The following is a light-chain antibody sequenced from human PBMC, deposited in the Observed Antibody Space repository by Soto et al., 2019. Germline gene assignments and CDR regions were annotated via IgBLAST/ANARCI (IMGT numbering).Light chain of an antibody. J-gene: IGKJ4*01. CDR1: QDISNY. CDR2: DAS. Sequence: DIQMTQSPSSLSASVGDRVTITCQAGQDISNYLNWYQQKPGKAPKLLIYDASNLETGVPSRFSRSGSGTDFTFTISSLQPEDIATYYCQQYDNLPLTFGGGTKV. CDR3: QQYDNLPLT. V-gene: IGKV1-33*01.